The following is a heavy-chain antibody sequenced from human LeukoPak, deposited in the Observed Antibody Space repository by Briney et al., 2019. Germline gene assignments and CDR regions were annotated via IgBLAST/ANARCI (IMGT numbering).Heavy chain of an antibody. CDR1: GVSITSYH. CDR3: ARDGLYSYGYSYFDY. J-gene: IGHJ4*02. Sequence: SETLSLTCTVSGVSITSYHWSWIRQPAGRELEWIGRIHASGSSNYNPSLKSRVTVSVDTSKNQFSLKLTSVTAADTAVYYCARDGLYSYGYSYFDYWGQGTLVTVSS. CDR2: IHASGSS. D-gene: IGHD5-18*01. V-gene: IGHV4-4*07.